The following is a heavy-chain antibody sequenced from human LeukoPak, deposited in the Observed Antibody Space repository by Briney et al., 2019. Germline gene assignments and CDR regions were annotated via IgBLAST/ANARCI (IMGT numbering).Heavy chain of an antibody. Sequence: SETLSLTCTVSGGSISSSSYYWGWIRQPPGKGLEWIGSIYYSGSTYYNPSLKSRVTISVDTSKNQFSLKLSSVTAADTAVYYCARVSPQPRWGQGTLVTVSS. V-gene: IGHV4-39*07. J-gene: IGHJ4*02. CDR1: GGSISSSSYY. CDR2: IYYSGST. CDR3: ARVSPQPR. D-gene: IGHD1-14*01.